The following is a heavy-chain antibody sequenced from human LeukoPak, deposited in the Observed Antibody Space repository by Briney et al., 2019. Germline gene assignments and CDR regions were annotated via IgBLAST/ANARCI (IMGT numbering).Heavy chain of an antibody. CDR2: ISGSGGST. Sequence: GGSLRLSCAASGFTVSSNYMSWVRQAPGKGLEWVSAISGSGGSTYYADSVKGRFTISRDNSKNTLYLQMNSLRAEDTAVYYCAKSRTGGVKDFDYWGQGTLVTVSS. D-gene: IGHD3-3*01. CDR1: GFTVSSNY. CDR3: AKSRTGGVKDFDY. V-gene: IGHV3-23*01. J-gene: IGHJ4*02.